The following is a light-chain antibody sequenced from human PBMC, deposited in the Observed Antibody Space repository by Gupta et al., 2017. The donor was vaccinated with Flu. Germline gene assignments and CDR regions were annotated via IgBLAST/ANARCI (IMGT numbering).Light chain of an antibody. V-gene: IGKV1-9*01. J-gene: IGKJ3*01. CDR1: EGKRTY. Sequence: PSFMAASVGDRVTITGRVSEGKRTYLAWNQQKPGKAPKLLIYTASTVQSGVPSRFRGSGSGTELTLTISSLQPEDLAIYSCQQRNSCPQASGHGTKVDIK. CDR3: QQRNSCPQA. CDR2: TAS.